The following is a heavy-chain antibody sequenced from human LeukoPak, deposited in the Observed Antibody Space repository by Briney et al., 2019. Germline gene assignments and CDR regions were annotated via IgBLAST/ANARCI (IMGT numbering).Heavy chain of an antibody. CDR3: AKRESDDYIFGAFDI. D-gene: IGHD4-11*01. Sequence: KTGGSLRLSCAASGFTFSDYYMSWIRQAPGKGLEWVSYISSSGSTIYYADSVKDRFTISRDNAKNTLYLQMNNLKADDTALYYCAKRESDDYIFGAFDIWGQGTMVTVSS. CDR2: ISSSGSTI. CDR1: GFTFSDYY. J-gene: IGHJ3*02. V-gene: IGHV3-11*01.